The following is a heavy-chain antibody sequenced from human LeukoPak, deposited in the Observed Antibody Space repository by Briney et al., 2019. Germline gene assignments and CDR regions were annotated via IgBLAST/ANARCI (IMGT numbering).Heavy chain of an antibody. Sequence: GGSLRLSCAASGFNSSNYWMHWVRQGPGKGLVWVSRIDSDGSSTNYADSVEGRFTISRDSAKNTLYLQMNSLRAEDTAVYYCARGGGSYGWFDPWGQGTLVTVSS. D-gene: IGHD3-16*01. CDR1: GFNSSNYW. CDR3: ARGGGSYGWFDP. V-gene: IGHV3-74*01. J-gene: IGHJ5*02. CDR2: IDSDGSST.